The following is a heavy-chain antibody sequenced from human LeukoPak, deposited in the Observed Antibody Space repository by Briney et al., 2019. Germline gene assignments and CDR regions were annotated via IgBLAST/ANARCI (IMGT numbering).Heavy chain of an antibody. CDR3: AKDGGSGSYYPNWFDP. J-gene: IGHJ5*02. Sequence: PGGSLRLSCAASGXTXSSYAMSWVRQAXXXXXEXXSAISGSGGSTYYADSVKGRFTISRDNSKNTLYLQMNSLRAEDTAVYYCAKDGGSGSYYPNWFDPWGQGTLVSVSS. CDR2: ISGSGGST. CDR1: GXTXSSYA. V-gene: IGHV3-23*01. D-gene: IGHD3-10*01.